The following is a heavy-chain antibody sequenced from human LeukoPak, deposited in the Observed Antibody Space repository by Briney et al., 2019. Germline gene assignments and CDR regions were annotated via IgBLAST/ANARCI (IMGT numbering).Heavy chain of an antibody. Sequence: GGSLRLSCAASGFTFSSYAMSWVRQAPGKGLEWVSAISVSGDSTYYADSVKGRFTISRDNSKNTLYLQMNSLRADDTAVYYCAKWTPHWYFDLWGRGTLVAVSS. J-gene: IGHJ2*01. CDR1: GFTFSSYA. D-gene: IGHD3/OR15-3a*01. V-gene: IGHV3-23*01. CDR3: AKWTPHWYFDL. CDR2: ISVSGDST.